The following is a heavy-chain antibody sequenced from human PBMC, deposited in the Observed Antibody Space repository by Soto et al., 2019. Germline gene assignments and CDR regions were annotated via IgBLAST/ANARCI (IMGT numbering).Heavy chain of an antibody. D-gene: IGHD3-22*01. CDR2: ISSSSSYI. J-gene: IGHJ5*02. V-gene: IGHV3-21*01. CDR3: ARIGRYYDSSGYLNWFDP. Sequence: GGSLRLSCAASGFTFSSYIMNWVRQAPGKGLEWVSSISSSSSYIYYADSVKGRFTISRDNAKNSLYLQMNSLRAEDTAVYYCARIGRYYDSSGYLNWFDPWGQGTLVTVSS. CDR1: GFTFSSYI.